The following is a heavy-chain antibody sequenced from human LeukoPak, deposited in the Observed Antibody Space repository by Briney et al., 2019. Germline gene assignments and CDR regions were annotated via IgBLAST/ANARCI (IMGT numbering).Heavy chain of an antibody. CDR3: ARLGDSAMEMLGNYYYHMDV. J-gene: IGHJ6*03. Sequence: SETLSLTCAVYGGSFTGYYWSWIRQPPGKGLEWIGEINHSGTTKYYPSLKSRVTISVDTSQNQFSLKLSSVTAADTAVYYCARLGDSAMEMLGNYYYHMDVWGTGTTVTISS. CDR1: GGSFTGYY. D-gene: IGHD5-18*01. CDR2: INHSGTT. V-gene: IGHV4-34*01.